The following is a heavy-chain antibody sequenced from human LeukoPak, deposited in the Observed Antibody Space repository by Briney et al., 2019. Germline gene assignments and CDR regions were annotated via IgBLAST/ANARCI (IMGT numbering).Heavy chain of an antibody. D-gene: IGHD5-12*01. V-gene: IGHV4-39*01. CDR1: GGSISSSSYY. CDR2: IYYSGST. J-gene: IGHJ4*02. CDR3: ARSPAGGSDFDY. Sequence: PSETLSLTCTVSGGSISSSSYYWGWIRQPPGKGLEWIGSIYYSGSTYYNPSLKSRVTISVDTSKNQFSLKLSFVTAADTAVYYCARSPAGGSDFDYWGQGTLVTVSS.